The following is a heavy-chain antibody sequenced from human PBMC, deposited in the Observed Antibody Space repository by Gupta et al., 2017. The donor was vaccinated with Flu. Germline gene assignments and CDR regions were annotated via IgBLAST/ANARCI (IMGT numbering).Heavy chain of an antibody. CDR2: FTGTGGTK. CDR1: GFTFRSYS. D-gene: IGHD2-15*01. CDR3: AKVKERNNVVESAGSGD. J-gene: IGHJ4*02. Sequence: VQLLESRVCLVQPGGSLRLFCAASGFTFRSYSMSWVRRVPGKVLEWSSTFTGTGGTKEYADSVKGRFSISRDKSENTLYLQMNGRTAEDTAIYSFAKVKERNNVVESAGSGDWGKGTRATGSP. V-gene: IGHV3-23*01.